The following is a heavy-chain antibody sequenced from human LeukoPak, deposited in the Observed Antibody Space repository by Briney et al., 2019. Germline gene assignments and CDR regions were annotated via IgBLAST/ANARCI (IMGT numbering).Heavy chain of an antibody. CDR1: QNSFISFW. CDR2: IYLGDSET. J-gene: IGHJ4*02. V-gene: IGHV5-51*01. Sequence: GESLKISCEGSQNSFISFWIAWVRQMPGKGLEWMGIIYLGDSETRYSPSFQGQVTISADKSISTAYLQWDSLKASDTAMYYCARSMGSSGSWEFDYWGQGTLVIVSS. CDR3: ARSMGSSGSWEFDY. D-gene: IGHD6-25*01.